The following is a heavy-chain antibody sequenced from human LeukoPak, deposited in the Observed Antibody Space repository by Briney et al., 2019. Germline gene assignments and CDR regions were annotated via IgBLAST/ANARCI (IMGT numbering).Heavy chain of an antibody. CDR2: IYYSGST. CDR1: GGSISSSSYY. V-gene: IGHV4-39*01. CDR3: ARHRRAVAADYYYYMDV. Sequence: SETLSLTCTVSGGSISSSSYYWGWIRQPPGKGLEWIGSIYYSGSTYYNPSLKSRVTISVDTSKNQFSLKLSSVTAADTAVYYCARHRRAVAADYYYYMDVWGKGTTVTISS. D-gene: IGHD6-19*01. J-gene: IGHJ6*03.